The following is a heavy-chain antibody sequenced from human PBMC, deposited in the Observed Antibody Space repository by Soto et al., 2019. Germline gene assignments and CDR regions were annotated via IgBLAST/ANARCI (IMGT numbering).Heavy chain of an antibody. Sequence: PSETLSLTCTVSGCSISSGGYYWSWILQHPGKGLEWIGYIYYSGSTYYNPSLKSRVTISVDTSKNQFSLKLSSVTAADTAVYYCARVLLPTYYYEMSGYPLSLGSFDYSGQGTRVTV. V-gene: IGHV4-31*03. J-gene: IGHJ4*02. CDR2: IYYSGST. CDR1: GCSISSGGYY. D-gene: IGHD3-22*01. CDR3: ARVLLPTYYYEMSGYPLSLGSFDY.